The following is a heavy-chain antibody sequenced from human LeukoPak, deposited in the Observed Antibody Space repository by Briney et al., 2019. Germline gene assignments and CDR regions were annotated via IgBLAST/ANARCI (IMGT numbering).Heavy chain of an antibody. J-gene: IGHJ3*02. CDR3: ARELGEAGANAFDI. D-gene: IGHD1-26*01. CDR2: INPNSGGT. Sequence: ASVKVSCKASGYTFTNYVIIWVRQAPGQGLEWMGWINPNSGGTNYAQKFQGRVTMTRDTSISTAYMELSRLRSDDTAVYYCARELGEAGANAFDIWGQGTMVTVSS. V-gene: IGHV1-2*02. CDR1: GYTFTNYV.